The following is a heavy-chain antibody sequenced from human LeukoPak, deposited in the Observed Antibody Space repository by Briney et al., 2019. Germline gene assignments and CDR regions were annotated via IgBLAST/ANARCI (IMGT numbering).Heavy chain of an antibody. CDR1: GFTFSSYA. V-gene: IGHV3-23*01. D-gene: IGHD2-15*01. J-gene: IGHJ6*02. CDR3: AKELRYCSGGSCDYYYYGMDV. CDR2: ISGSGGST. Sequence: GGSLRLSCAASGFTFSSYAMSWVRQAPGKGLEWVSAISGSGGSTYYADSVKGRFTISRDNSKNTLYLQMNSLRAEDTAVYYCAKELRYCSGGSCDYYYYGMDVWGQGTTVTVSS.